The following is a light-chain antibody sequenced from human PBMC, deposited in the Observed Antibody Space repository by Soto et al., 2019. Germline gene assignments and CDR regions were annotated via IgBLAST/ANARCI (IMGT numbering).Light chain of an antibody. J-gene: IGKJ5*01. CDR2: SAS. CDR1: QRINIY. Sequence: DIQMTQSTSSLSTSIGDRVTITCRASQRINIYLNWYRQKPGKAPELLIYSASNLQSGVPSRFSGSGSGTDFTLTISGLQSEDFATYYCQQSFSTPTFGQRTRLEIK. V-gene: IGKV1-39*01. CDR3: QQSFSTPT.